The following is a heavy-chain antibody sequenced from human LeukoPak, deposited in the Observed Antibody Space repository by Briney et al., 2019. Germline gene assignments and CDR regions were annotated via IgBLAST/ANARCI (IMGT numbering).Heavy chain of an antibody. CDR3: ARDGGYCEGITCPGDL. CDR1: GFTVGTYW. J-gene: IGHJ5*02. Sequence: GGSLRLSCAASGFTVGTYWMSWVRQAPGKGLEWVANEDRDGTTKFYLDSLEGRFTISRDNAKNSLYLQGNSLRVEDTAVYYCARDGGYCEGITCPGDLWGQGALVAVSS. CDR2: EDRDGTTK. D-gene: IGHD2-15*01. V-gene: IGHV3-7*03.